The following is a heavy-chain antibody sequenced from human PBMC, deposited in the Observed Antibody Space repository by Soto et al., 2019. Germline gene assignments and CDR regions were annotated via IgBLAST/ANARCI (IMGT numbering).Heavy chain of an antibody. J-gene: IGHJ5*02. CDR2: ISAYNGNT. CDR3: ARQSFDILTGRALNWFDP. D-gene: IGHD3-9*01. Sequence: ASVKVSCKASGYTFTSYGISWVRQAPGQGLEWMGWISAYNGNTNYAQKLQGRVTMTTDTSTSTAYMELRSLRSDDTAVYYCARQSFDILTGRALNWFDPWGQGTLVTVSS. CDR1: GYTFTSYG. V-gene: IGHV1-18*01.